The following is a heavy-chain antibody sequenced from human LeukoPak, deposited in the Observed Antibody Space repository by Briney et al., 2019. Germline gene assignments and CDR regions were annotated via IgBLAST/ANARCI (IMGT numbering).Heavy chain of an antibody. Sequence: PSETLSLTCTVSGDSISSGSYYWSWIRQPAGEGLEWIGRIYSSGRTHYSPSLKSRVAISVETSKNQFSLKLSSVTAADTAVYYCARAYCSSTSCPHYYDFWSGYYDQYYYYYMDVWGKGTTVTVSS. CDR1: GDSISSGSYY. J-gene: IGHJ6*03. CDR3: ARAYCSSTSCPHYYDFWSGYYDQYYYYYMDV. CDR2: IYSSGRT. V-gene: IGHV4-61*02. D-gene: IGHD3-3*01.